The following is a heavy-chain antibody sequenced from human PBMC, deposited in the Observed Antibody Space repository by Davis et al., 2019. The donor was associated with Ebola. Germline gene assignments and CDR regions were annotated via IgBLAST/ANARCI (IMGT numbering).Heavy chain of an antibody. V-gene: IGHV4-4*07. CDR2: MDPTGKI. Sequence: MPSETLSLTCAVSGASISSYYWNWIRQPAGKALEWIGRMDPTGKINYNPSLKSRVTMSVDTSKNQFSLKLSSVTAADTAVYYCARLGVSAASPFDPWGQGTLVTVSS. J-gene: IGHJ5*02. D-gene: IGHD6-25*01. CDR3: ARLGVSAASPFDP. CDR1: GASISSYY.